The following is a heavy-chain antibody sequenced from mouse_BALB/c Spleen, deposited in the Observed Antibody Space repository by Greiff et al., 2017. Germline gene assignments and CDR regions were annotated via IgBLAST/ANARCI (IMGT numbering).Heavy chain of an antibody. Sequence: EVKLEESGGGLVQPGGSLKLSCAASGFTFSSYTMSWVRQTPEKRLEWVAYISNGGGSTYYPDTVKGRFTISRDNAKNTLYLQMSSLKSEDTAMYYCARRGSSLYAMDYWGQGTSVTVSS. J-gene: IGHJ4*01. CDR2: ISNGGGST. V-gene: IGHV5-12-2*01. CDR1: GFTFSSYT. CDR3: ARRGSSLYAMDY. D-gene: IGHD1-1*01.